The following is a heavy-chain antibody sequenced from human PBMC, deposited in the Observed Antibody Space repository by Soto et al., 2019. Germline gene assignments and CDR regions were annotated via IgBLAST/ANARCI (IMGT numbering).Heavy chain of an antibody. Sequence: QVQLVESGGGVVKPGRSLRLSCVASGFTLSHYDMNWVRQAPGKGLEWVAVVSYDGSNKYYGDSLRGRFTISRDNSKNTLYLQMNSLRAEDTAVYYCAKGELINPQLFEFWGQGALFTVSS. D-gene: IGHD1-26*01. CDR2: VSYDGSNK. V-gene: IGHV3-30*18. J-gene: IGHJ4*02. CDR1: GFTLSHYD. CDR3: AKGELINPQLFEF.